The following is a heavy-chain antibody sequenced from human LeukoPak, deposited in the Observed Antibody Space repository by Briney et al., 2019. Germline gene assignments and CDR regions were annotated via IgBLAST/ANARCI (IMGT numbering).Heavy chain of an antibody. V-gene: IGHV4-59*12. CDR3: ARVRNTYYYDSSGPGFQH. CDR1: GGSISRYY. D-gene: IGHD3-22*01. CDR2: KDYSGST. Sequence: SETLSLTCTVSGGSISRYYWSWIRQPPGKGLEWIGYKDYSGSTNYNRSLKSRVTISVDTSKNQFSLKLSSVTAADTAVYYCARVRNTYYYDSSGPGFQHWGQGILVTVSS. J-gene: IGHJ1*01.